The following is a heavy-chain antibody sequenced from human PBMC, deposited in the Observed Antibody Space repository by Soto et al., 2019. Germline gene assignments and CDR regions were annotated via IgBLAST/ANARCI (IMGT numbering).Heavy chain of an antibody. Sequence: SVKVSCKASGGTFSSYAISWVRQAPGQGLEWMGGIIPIFGTANYAQKFQGRVTITADESTSTAYMELSSLRSEDTAVDYCARDDYYGSGRHYYYYGMDVWGQGTTVTVS. CDR3: ARDDYYGSGRHYYYYGMDV. CDR1: GGTFSSYA. CDR2: IIPIFGTA. J-gene: IGHJ6*02. V-gene: IGHV1-69*13. D-gene: IGHD3-10*01.